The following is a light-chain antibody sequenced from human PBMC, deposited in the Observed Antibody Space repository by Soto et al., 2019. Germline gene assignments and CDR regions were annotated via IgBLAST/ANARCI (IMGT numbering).Light chain of an antibody. J-gene: IGKJ2*01. CDR3: QQRSKWPPYT. V-gene: IGKV3-11*01. CDR1: QSVSSY. CDR2: DAS. Sequence: EIVLTQSPATLSLSPGERATLSCRASQSVSSYLAWYQQRPGQAPRLLIYDASDRATGVPARFSGSGSGTVFTLTISSLEPEDSAVYYCQQRSKWPPYTFGQGTKLEI.